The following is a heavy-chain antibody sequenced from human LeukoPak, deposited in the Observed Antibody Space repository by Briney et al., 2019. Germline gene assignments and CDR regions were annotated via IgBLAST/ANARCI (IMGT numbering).Heavy chain of an antibody. J-gene: IGHJ4*02. CDR2: INHSGST. CDR1: GGSFSGYY. D-gene: IGHD4-17*01. V-gene: IGHV4-34*01. Sequence: SETLSLTCAVYGGSFSGYYWSWIRQPPGKGLEWIGEINHSGSTNYNPSLKSRVTISVDTSKNQFSLKLSSVTAADTAVYYCARGQVHLAVRAIHYFDYWGQGTLVTVSS. CDR3: ARGQVHLAVRAIHYFDY.